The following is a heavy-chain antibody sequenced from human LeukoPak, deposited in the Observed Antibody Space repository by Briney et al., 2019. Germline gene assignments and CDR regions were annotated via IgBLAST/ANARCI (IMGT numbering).Heavy chain of an antibody. D-gene: IGHD3-22*01. Sequence: SETLSLTCTVSGGSISSYYWRWIRQPPAKGLEWIGYIYYSGSTNYNPSLKSRVTISVDTSKTQFSLKLSSVTAADTAVYYCARTTYYYDSSGYYFSAFDIWGQGTMVTVSS. CDR1: GGSISSYY. CDR2: IYYSGST. CDR3: ARTTYYYDSSGYYFSAFDI. V-gene: IGHV4-59*01. J-gene: IGHJ3*02.